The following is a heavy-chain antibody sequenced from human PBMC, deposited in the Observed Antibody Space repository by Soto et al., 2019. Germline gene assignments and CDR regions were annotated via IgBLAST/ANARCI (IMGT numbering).Heavy chain of an antibody. CDR3: AKSISGAFDI. CDR2: ISWNSGSI. Sequence: GGSLRLSCAASGFTFDDYAMHWVRQAPGKGLEWVSGISWNSGSIGYADSVKGRFTISRDNAKNSLYLQMNSLRAEDTALYYCAKSISGAFDIWGQGTMVTVSS. CDR1: GFTFDDYA. V-gene: IGHV3-9*01. J-gene: IGHJ3*02. D-gene: IGHD3-3*02.